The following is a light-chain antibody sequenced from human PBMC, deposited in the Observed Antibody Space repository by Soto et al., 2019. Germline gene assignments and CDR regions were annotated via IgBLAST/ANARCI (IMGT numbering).Light chain of an antibody. CDR3: SSYGGSLNGHYV. Sequence: QSVLTQPPSASGSPGQSVTISCTGTSSDVGGYNYVSWFQHHPGKAPKLLIHEVNKRPSGVPDRFSGSKSGNTASLTVSGLQAEDEADYYCSSYGGSLNGHYVFGTGTKVTVL. J-gene: IGLJ1*01. V-gene: IGLV2-8*01. CDR1: SSDVGGYNY. CDR2: EVN.